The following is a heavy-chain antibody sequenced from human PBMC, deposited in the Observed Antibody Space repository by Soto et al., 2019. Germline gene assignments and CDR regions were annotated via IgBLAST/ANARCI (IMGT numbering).Heavy chain of an antibody. D-gene: IGHD3-10*01. CDR2: IYYSGST. V-gene: IGHV4-31*10. CDR1: GGSISSGGYY. CDR3: ARGAVNSTMVTGYFYH. Sequence: QVHLQESGPGLLKPSQPLSLTCPVSGGSISSGGYYWSWIRQHPGKGLEWIGYIYYSGSTYYNPSLNSRVTIAVDPSTSHCSRKPSSVTAAATAVDYCARGAVNSTMVTGYFYHWCQGTLVIVS. J-gene: IGHJ4*02.